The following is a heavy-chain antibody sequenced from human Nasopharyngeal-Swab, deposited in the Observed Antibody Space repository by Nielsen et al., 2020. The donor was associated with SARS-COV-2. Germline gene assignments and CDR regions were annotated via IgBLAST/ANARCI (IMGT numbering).Heavy chain of an antibody. V-gene: IGHV3-9*01. D-gene: IGHD1-7*01. J-gene: IGHJ6*02. CDR1: GFTFDDYA. CDR3: ATVAGTTSNLYYYGMDV. CDR2: ISWNSGSI. Sequence: LSLTCAASGFTFDDYAMHWVRQAPGKGLEWVSGISWNSGSIGYADSVKGRFTISRDNAKNSLYLQMNSLRAEDTALYYCATVAGTTSNLYYYGMDVWGQGTTVTVSS.